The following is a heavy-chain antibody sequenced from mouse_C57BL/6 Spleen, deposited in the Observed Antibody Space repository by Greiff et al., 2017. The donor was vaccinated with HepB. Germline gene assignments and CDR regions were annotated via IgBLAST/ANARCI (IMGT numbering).Heavy chain of an antibody. V-gene: IGHV1-4*01. J-gene: IGHJ4*01. D-gene: IGHD1-1*01. CDR3: AREEAYYGSSYGAMDY. CDR2: INPSSGYT. CDR1: GYTFTSYT. Sequence: QVQLQQSGAELARPGASVKMSCKASGYTFTSYTMHWVKQRPGQGLEWIGYINPSSGYTKYNQKFKDKATLTADKSSSTAYMQLSRLTSEGSAVYYCAREEAYYGSSYGAMDYWGQGTSVTVSS.